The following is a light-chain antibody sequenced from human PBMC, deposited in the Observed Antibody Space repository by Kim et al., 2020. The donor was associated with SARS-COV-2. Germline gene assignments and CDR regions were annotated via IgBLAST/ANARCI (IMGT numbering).Light chain of an antibody. CDR1: SSDVGGKNF. CDR2: DVT. J-gene: IGLJ1*01. CDR3: SSYTTSGTFV. Sequence: GQSITISCTGTSSDVGGKNFVSWYQQHPGKAPKLMIRDVTQRPSGASNRFSGFKSGNTASLTISGLQAEDEAEYYCSSYTTSGTFVFGTGTQVTVL. V-gene: IGLV2-14*03.